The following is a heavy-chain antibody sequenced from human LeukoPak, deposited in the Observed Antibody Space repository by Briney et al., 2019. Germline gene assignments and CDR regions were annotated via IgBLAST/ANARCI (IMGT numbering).Heavy chain of an antibody. J-gene: IGHJ4*02. Sequence: GASVKVSCKASGYTFTGYYMHWVRQAPGQGLEWMGWINPNSGGTNYAQKFQGRVTMTRDTSISTAYMELSRLRSDDTAVYYCARGPSGKMGQPGLNYWGQGTLVTVSS. D-gene: IGHD4-23*01. CDR2: INPNSGGT. CDR1: GYTFTGYY. V-gene: IGHV1-2*02. CDR3: ARGPSGKMGQPGLNY.